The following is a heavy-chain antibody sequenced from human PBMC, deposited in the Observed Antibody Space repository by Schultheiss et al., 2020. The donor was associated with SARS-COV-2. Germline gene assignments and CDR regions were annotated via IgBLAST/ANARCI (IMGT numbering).Heavy chain of an antibody. CDR2: IYFSGST. CDR1: GGSVTTNLYF. J-gene: IGHJ4*02. Sequence: SETLSLTCSVSGGSVTTNLYFWSWVRQPPGKRLEWIGYIYFSGSTDYNPSLKSRVTISIDTSKNQVSLRLNSVIAADTAVYFCARSYSSGWVDFDYWGQGTPVTVSS. V-gene: IGHV4-61*01. CDR3: ARSYSSGWVDFDY. D-gene: IGHD6-19*01.